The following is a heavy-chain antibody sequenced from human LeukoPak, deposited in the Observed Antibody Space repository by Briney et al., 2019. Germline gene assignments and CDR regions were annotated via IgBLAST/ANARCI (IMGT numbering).Heavy chain of an antibody. CDR2: INHSGST. Sequence: SSETLSLTCAVYGGSFSGYYWSWIRQPPGKGLEWIGEINHSGSTNYNPSLKSRVTISVDTSKNQFSLKLSSVTAADTAVYHCASKRSGWIFDYWGQGTLVTVSS. CDR3: ASKRSGWIFDY. J-gene: IGHJ4*02. CDR1: GGSFSGYY. V-gene: IGHV4-34*01. D-gene: IGHD6-19*01.